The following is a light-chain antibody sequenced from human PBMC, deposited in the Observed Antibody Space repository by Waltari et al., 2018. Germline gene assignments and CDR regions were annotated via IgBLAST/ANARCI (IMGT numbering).Light chain of an antibody. J-gene: IGKJ4*01. CDR3: QQRSNWPLT. CDR1: QSVMSY. Sequence: ESVLTQPPATLSLSPGERATLSCRASQSVMSYLTWYHQNPGQAPRFLIYDASNRATGSPARFSGSGSGTDFTLTISSLEPEDVAVYYCQQRSNWPLTFGGVTKVEI. V-gene: IGKV3-11*01. CDR2: DAS.